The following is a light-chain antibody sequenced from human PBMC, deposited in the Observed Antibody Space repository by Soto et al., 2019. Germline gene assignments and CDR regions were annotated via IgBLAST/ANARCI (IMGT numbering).Light chain of an antibody. V-gene: IGLV1-44*01. J-gene: IGLJ3*02. CDR2: NNN. Sequence: QSVLTQPPSASGTPGRRVTISCSGSSSNIGSNTVNWYQQLPGTAPKLLIYNNNQRPSGVPDRFSGSKSGTSASLAISGLQSEDEADYYCAAWDDSLNGVVFGGGTKVTVL. CDR3: AAWDDSLNGVV. CDR1: SSNIGSNT.